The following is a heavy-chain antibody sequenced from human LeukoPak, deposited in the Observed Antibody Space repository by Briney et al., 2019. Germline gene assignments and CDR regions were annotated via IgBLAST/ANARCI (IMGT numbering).Heavy chain of an antibody. CDR2: IHPSGRL. D-gene: IGHD5-18*01. CDR3: ARDIISEYSKSHSHFDP. CDR1: GASFSSGDQY. V-gene: IGHV4-31*03. Sequence: SQTLSLTCTVSGASFSSGDQYWNWIRQSPGKGLEWIGSIHPSGRLYNNPSLESRVTISIDTSKNQFSLRLNSVTAADTAVYCCARDIISEYSKSHSHFDPWGQGTLVTVSS. J-gene: IGHJ5*02.